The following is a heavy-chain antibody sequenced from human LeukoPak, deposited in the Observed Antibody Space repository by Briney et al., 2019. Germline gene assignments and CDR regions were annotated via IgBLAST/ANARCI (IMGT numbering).Heavy chain of an antibody. D-gene: IGHD2-15*01. Sequence: SETLSLTCTVSGGSISSYYWSWIRQPPGKGLEWIGYIYYSGSTNYNPSLKSRVTISVDTSKNQFSLKLSSVTAADTAVYYCARGYCSGGSCYSTRVFDYWGQGTLVTVSP. CDR2: IYYSGST. J-gene: IGHJ4*02. V-gene: IGHV4-59*01. CDR1: GGSISSYY. CDR3: ARGYCSGGSCYSTRVFDY.